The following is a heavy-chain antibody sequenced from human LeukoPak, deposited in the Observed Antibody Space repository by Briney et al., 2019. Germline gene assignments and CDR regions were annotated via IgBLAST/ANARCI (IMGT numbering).Heavy chain of an antibody. CDR3: VRAFATKYYYYYMDV. Sequence: GGSLRLSCAASGFTFSCYSMNWVRQAPGKGLEWVSYISSSSSTIYYADSVKGRFTISRDNAKNSLYLQMNSLRAEDTAVYYCVRAFATKYYYYYMDVWGKGTTVTVSS. CDR1: GFTFSCYS. V-gene: IGHV3-48*01. CDR2: ISSSSSTI. J-gene: IGHJ6*03.